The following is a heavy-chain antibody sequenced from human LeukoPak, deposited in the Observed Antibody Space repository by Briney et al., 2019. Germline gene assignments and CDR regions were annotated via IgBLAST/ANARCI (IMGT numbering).Heavy chain of an antibody. CDR2: VYYSGST. J-gene: IGHJ4*02. CDR1: GGSISSSTYY. V-gene: IGHV4-39*01. CDR3: ARHGTYTGY. Sequence: PSETLSLTCTVSGGSISSSTYYWGWIRQPPGKGLEWIGTVYYSGSTYYNPSLKNRVTISVDTSKNQFSLKLSSVTAADTAVYYCARHGTYTGYWGQGILVTVSS. D-gene: IGHD1-1*01.